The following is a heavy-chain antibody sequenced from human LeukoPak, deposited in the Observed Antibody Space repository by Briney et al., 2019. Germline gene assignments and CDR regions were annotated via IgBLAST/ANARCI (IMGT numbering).Heavy chain of an antibody. CDR1: GGTFSSYA. V-gene: IGHV1-69*05. D-gene: IGHD1-26*01. CDR2: IIPIFGTA. Sequence: SVKLSCKASGGTFSSYAISWVRQAPGQGLEWMGGIIPIFGTANYAQKFQGRVTITTDESTSTAYMELSSLRSEATAVYYCARGKWELLRVLFDYWGQGTLVTVSS. J-gene: IGHJ4*02. CDR3: ARGKWELLRVLFDY.